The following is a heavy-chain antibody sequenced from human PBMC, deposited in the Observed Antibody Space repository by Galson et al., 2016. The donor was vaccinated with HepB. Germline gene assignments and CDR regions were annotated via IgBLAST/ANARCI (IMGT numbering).Heavy chain of an antibody. Sequence: SVKVSCKASGYTFTSYGISWVRQAPGQGLEWLGWISAYNGSTNYAQKHQGRVTMTTGTSTSTAYMELRSLRFDDTAVYYCARVLDNTRKDYWGQGTLVTVSS. CDR3: ARVLDNTRKDY. CDR1: GYTFTSYG. D-gene: IGHD1-14*01. CDR2: ISAYNGST. J-gene: IGHJ4*02. V-gene: IGHV1-18*01.